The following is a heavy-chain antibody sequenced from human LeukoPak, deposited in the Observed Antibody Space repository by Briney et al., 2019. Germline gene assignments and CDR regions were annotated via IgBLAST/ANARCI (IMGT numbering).Heavy chain of an antibody. CDR3: ARYLRTMVLAAAGTVY. CDR2: ISSSSSTI. D-gene: IGHD6-13*01. CDR1: GFTFSSYS. V-gene: IGHV3-48*01. Sequence: PGGSLRLSCAASGFTFSSYSMNWVRQAPGKGLEWVSYISSSSSTIYYADSVKGRFTISRANPKTSLYLQMNSLRAEDTAVYYCARYLRTMVLAAAGTVYWGQGTLVTVSS. J-gene: IGHJ4*02.